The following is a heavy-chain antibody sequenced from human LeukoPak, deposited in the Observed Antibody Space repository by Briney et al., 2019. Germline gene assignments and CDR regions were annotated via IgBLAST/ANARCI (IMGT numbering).Heavy chain of an antibody. CDR1: GFSLSTRAVG. Sequence: SGPTLVNPTQTLTLTCTFSGFSLSTRAVGVGWIRQPPGKALEWLSLIYWDDDKRYSPSLKSRLTITKDTSKNQVVLTMTNMDPVDTATYYCARRYDSSGYYLSYYFDYWGQGTLVTVSS. CDR2: IYWDDDK. J-gene: IGHJ4*02. V-gene: IGHV2-5*02. D-gene: IGHD3-22*01. CDR3: ARRYDSSGYYLSYYFDY.